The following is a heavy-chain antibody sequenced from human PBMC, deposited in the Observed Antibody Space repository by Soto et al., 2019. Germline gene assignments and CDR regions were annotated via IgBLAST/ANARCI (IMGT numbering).Heavy chain of an antibody. CDR2: IYTSGST. V-gene: IGHV4-4*07. CDR1: GGSISSYE. Sequence: PXATLSLTVTVSGGSISSYEWSWIRQPSGKGLEWMGRIYTSGSTNYNPSLKSRVTMSVDTSKNQYSLKLSSVTAADTAVYYCARVKSNDYVWGSYRFSLAFDIWGQGTMVTVSS. D-gene: IGHD3-16*02. CDR3: ARVKSNDYVWGSYRFSLAFDI. J-gene: IGHJ3*02.